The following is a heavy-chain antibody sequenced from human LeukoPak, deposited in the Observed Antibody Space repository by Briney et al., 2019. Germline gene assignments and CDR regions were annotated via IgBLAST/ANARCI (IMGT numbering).Heavy chain of an antibody. V-gene: IGHV4-61*02. J-gene: IGHJ4*02. D-gene: IGHD3-16*02. CDR1: GASITFSSYY. Sequence: PAETLSLTCTVSGASITFSSYYWWWVRQSAGKHLEWTGRVYTTGTTTYNPSLKSRVTISVDTSKNQFSLNPASVTAADTAVYYCVRGPIASLASWGQGTLVTVSS. CDR3: VRGPIASLAS. CDR2: VYTTGTT.